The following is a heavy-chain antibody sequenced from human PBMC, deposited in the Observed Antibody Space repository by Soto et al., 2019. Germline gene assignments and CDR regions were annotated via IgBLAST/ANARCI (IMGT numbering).Heavy chain of an antibody. Sequence: GGSLRLSCAASGFTFSSYGMHWVRQAPGKGLEWVAVIWYDGSNKYYADSVKGRFTISRDNSKNTLYLQMNSLRAEDTAVYYCARRTSSSRGLYYYYYGMDVWGQGTTVTVSS. CDR3: ARRTSSSRGLYYYYYGMDV. J-gene: IGHJ6*02. CDR1: GFTFSSYG. D-gene: IGHD6-13*01. V-gene: IGHV3-33*01. CDR2: IWYDGSNK.